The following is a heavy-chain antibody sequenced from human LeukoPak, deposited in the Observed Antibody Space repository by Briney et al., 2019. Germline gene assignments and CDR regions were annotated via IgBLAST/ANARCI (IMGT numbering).Heavy chain of an antibody. D-gene: IGHD6-13*01. Sequence: GGSLRLSCAASGFTFSSYAMSWVRQAPGKGLEWVSAISGSGGGTYYADSVKGRFTISRDNSKNTLYLQMNSLRAEDTAVYYCATRYSSSWRTPGGFDYWGQGTLVTVSS. V-gene: IGHV3-23*01. CDR2: ISGSGGGT. J-gene: IGHJ4*02. CDR1: GFTFSSYA. CDR3: ATRYSSSWRTPGGFDY.